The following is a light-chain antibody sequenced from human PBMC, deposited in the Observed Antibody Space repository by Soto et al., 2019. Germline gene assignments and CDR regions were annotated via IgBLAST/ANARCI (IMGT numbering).Light chain of an antibody. V-gene: IGLV1-44*01. CDR3: ATWDDNVYGPV. J-gene: IGLJ3*02. Sequence: QPVLTQPPSASGTPGQRVTISCSGSRSTIGSNPVQWYRQLPGTPPQLLIYRSDQRPSGVPDRFSGSKSRTSASLTISGLQAEDEADYHCATWDDNVYGPVFGGGTKLTVL. CDR2: RSD. CDR1: RSTIGSNP.